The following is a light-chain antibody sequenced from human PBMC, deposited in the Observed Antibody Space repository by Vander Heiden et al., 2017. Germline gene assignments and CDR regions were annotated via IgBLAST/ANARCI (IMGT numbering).Light chain of an antibody. CDR3: MQGTSWPLT. Sequence: VVMTQSPLPLPVTLGQPPSITGRLSQSLGYSDGNTYLDWYQQRPGQSPRRLIYEVSNRDTGVPDRFSGSGSGTDFTLTISRVEAEDVGVYYCMQGTSWPLTFGGGTKVEIK. CDR1: QSLGYSDGNTY. J-gene: IGKJ4*01. CDR2: EVS. V-gene: IGKV2-30*01.